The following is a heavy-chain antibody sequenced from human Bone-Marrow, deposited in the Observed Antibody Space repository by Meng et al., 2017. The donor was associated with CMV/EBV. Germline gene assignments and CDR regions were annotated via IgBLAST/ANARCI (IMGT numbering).Heavy chain of an antibody. Sequence: GDYYWSWIRQPPGKGLEWIGYIYYSGSTYYNPSLKSRVTISVDTSKNQFSLKLSSVTAADAAVYYCARGAYYYDSSGYPRPHWFDPWGQGTLVTVSS. CDR1: GDYY. CDR2: IYYSGST. V-gene: IGHV4-30-4*08. D-gene: IGHD3-22*01. J-gene: IGHJ5*02. CDR3: ARGAYYYDSSGYPRPHWFDP.